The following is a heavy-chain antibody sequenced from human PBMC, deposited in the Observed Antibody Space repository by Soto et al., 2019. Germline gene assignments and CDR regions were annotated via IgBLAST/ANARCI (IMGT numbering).Heavy chain of an antibody. CDR3: ARGLVDYDFWSYPVDY. CDR1: AGSISSYS. J-gene: IGHJ4*02. V-gene: IGHV4-59*01. D-gene: IGHD3-3*01. CDR2: FYYSGST. Sequence: SETLCRTCTVCAGSISSYSWSWFRQPPRKGMEGIGYFYYSGSTNYNPSLKSRVTISVDTSKNQFSLKLSSVSAADTAVYYCARGLVDYDFWSYPVDYWGQGTRVTVS.